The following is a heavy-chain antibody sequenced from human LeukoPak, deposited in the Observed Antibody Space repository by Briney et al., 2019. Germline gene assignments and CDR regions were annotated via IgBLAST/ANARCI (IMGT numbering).Heavy chain of an antibody. CDR3: ARAPTVLVGYCSSSSCQADY. CDR2: ISWDGGST. V-gene: IGHV3-43D*03. D-gene: IGHD2-2*01. J-gene: IGHJ4*02. CDR1: GFTFDDYT. Sequence: GGSLRLSCAASGFTFDDYTMHWVRQAPGKGLEWVSLISWDGGSTYYADSVKGRFTISRDNSKNSLYLQMNSLRVEDTAVYYCARAPTVLVGYCSSSSCQADYWGQGTLVTVSS.